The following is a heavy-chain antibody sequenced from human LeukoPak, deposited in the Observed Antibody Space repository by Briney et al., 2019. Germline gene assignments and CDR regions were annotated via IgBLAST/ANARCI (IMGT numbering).Heavy chain of an antibody. Sequence: GSLRLSCAASGFTFSDYYMSWIRQAPGKGLEWVSYISSSGSTIYYADSVKGRFTISRDNAKNSLYLQMNSLRAEDTAVYYCARVRYYYDSSGYWYFDLWGRGTLVTVSS. J-gene: IGHJ2*01. CDR3: ARVRYYYDSSGYWYFDL. CDR1: GFTFSDYY. CDR2: ISSSGSTI. D-gene: IGHD3-22*01. V-gene: IGHV3-11*04.